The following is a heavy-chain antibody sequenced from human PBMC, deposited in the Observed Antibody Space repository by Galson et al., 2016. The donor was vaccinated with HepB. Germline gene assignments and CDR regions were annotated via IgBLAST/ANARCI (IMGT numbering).Heavy chain of an antibody. V-gene: IGHV1-46*01. Sequence: SVKVSCKASGYTFTSYYLHWVRQAPGQGPEWMGIINPSGGSTSYAQKFQGRVTMTRDTSTGTLYMELSSLRSEDTAVYYCARELYYEFRSGEDAYYCYGMDVWGQGTTVTVSS. D-gene: IGHD3-3*01. J-gene: IGHJ6*02. CDR3: ARELYYEFRSGEDAYYCYGMDV. CDR2: INPSGGST. CDR1: GYTFTSYY.